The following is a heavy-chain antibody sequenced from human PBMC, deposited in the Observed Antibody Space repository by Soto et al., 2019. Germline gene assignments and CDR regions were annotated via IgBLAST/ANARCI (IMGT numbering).Heavy chain of an antibody. Sequence: QVQLQESGPGLVKPSQTLSLTCTVSGGSISSGSSYWSWIRQHPGKGPEWIGYIYYTGSTYYNPSLKSRVTISLHTSNNQFSLKLSSVTAADTAVYYCARDPHAGYDMGKRHFDLWGRGTLVTVSS. CDR2: IYYTGST. CDR3: ARDPHAGYDMGKRHFDL. J-gene: IGHJ2*01. CDR1: GGSISSGSSY. D-gene: IGHD3-22*01. V-gene: IGHV4-31*03.